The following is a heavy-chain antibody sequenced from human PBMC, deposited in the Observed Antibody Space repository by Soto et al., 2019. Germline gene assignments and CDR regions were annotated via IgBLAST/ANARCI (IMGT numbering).Heavy chain of an antibody. CDR3: ARAVSSSGNRGRDYYSGMDV. J-gene: IGHJ6*02. CDR1: GGSFSGYY. D-gene: IGHD6-13*01. Sequence: SETLSLTCAVYGGSFSGYYWSWIRQPPGKGLEWIGEINHSGSTNYNPSLKSRVTISVDTSKNQFSLKLSSVTAADTAVYYCARAVSSSGNRGRDYYSGMDVWGQGTTVTVSS. V-gene: IGHV4-34*01. CDR2: INHSGST.